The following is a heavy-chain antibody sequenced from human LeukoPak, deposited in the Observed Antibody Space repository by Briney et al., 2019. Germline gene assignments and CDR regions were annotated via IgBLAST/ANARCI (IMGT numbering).Heavy chain of an antibody. CDR3: ARDRSADPRYYYMDV. V-gene: IGHV3-20*04. CDR2: INWNGGST. Sequence: PGGSLRLSCAASGFTFDDYGMSWVRQAPGKGLEWVSGINWNGGSTGYADSVKGRFTISRDNAKNSLYLQMNSLRAEDTALYYCARDRSADPRYYYMDVWGKGTTVTVSS. CDR1: GFTFDDYG. J-gene: IGHJ6*03.